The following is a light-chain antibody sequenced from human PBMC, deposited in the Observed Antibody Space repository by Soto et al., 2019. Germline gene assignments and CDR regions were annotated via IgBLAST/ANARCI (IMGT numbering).Light chain of an antibody. J-gene: IGLJ1*01. Sequence: QPVLTQPPSVSGAPGQRVTISCTGSSSNIGAGYDVHWYQQFPGTAPKLLINGNSNRPSGVPDRFSGSRSGTAASLAITGLQAEDEADYYCQSYDRSLTGVVFGTGTKLTVL. CDR1: SSNIGAGYD. CDR2: GNS. CDR3: QSYDRSLTGVV. V-gene: IGLV1-40*01.